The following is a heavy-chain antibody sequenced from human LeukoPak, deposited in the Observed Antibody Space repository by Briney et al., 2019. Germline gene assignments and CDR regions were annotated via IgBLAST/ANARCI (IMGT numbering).Heavy chain of an antibody. CDR1: GGSFCGYY. J-gene: IGHJ4*02. Sequence: SETLSLTCAVYGGSFCGYYWSWIRQPPGKGVEWIGEINHSGSTNYNPSLKSRVTISVDTSKNQFSLKLSSVTAADTAVYYCARGAAGGAAAVDFDYWGQGTLVTVSS. CDR3: ARGAAGGAAAVDFDY. CDR2: INHSGST. V-gene: IGHV4-34*01. D-gene: IGHD6-13*01.